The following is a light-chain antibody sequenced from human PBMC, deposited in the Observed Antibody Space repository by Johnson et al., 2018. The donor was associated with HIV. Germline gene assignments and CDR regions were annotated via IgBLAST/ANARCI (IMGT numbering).Light chain of an antibody. CDR2: DND. J-gene: IGLJ1*01. CDR3: GTWDSSLSASYV. Sequence: QSVLTQPPSVSAAPGRWVTVSCSGTTSNIGDHSVSWFQHLPGAAPKLLIYDNDRRPSGVPDRFSGSKSAASAPMDITGLQPGDEAYYYCGTWDSSLSASYVFGTGTKVAVL. V-gene: IGLV1-51*02. CDR1: TSNIGDHS.